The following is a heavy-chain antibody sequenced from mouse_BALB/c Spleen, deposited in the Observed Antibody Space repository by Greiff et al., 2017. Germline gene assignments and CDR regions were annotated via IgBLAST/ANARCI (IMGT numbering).Heavy chain of an antibody. CDR3: GRVGYYVRFPAY. CDR1: GFNIKDTY. Sequence: EVKLMESGAELVKPGASVKLSCTASGFNIKDTYMHWVKQRPEQGLEWIGRIDPANGNTKYDPKFQGKATISADTSSNTAYLQLSSLTSEDTAVYYCGRVGYYVRFPAYGGQGTLVTVSA. V-gene: IGHV14-3*02. CDR2: IDPANGNT. D-gene: IGHD2-3*01. J-gene: IGHJ3*01.